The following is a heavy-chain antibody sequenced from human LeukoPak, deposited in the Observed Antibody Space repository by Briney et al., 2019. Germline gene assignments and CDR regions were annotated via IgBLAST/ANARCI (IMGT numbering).Heavy chain of an antibody. CDR3: ASTAIFGITKTLDY. V-gene: IGHV4-34*01. Sequence: SETLSLTCAVYGGSFSGYYWSWIRQPPGKGLEWIGEINHSGSTNYNPSLKSRVTISVDTSKNQFSLKLSSVTAAETAVYYCASTAIFGITKTLDYWGQGTLVTVSS. CDR2: INHSGST. CDR1: GGSFSGYY. J-gene: IGHJ4*02. D-gene: IGHD3-3*01.